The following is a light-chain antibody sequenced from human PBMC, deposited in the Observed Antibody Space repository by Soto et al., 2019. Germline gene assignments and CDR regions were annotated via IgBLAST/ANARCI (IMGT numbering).Light chain of an antibody. CDR3: SSYTSRSTVV. V-gene: IGLV2-14*01. CDR2: DVS. J-gene: IGLJ2*01. CDR1: SSDVGGYNY. Sequence: QSALTQPASVSGSPGQSITISCTGTSSDVGGYNYVSWYQQHPGKAPKLMIYDVSNRPSGVSNRFSGSKSGNTASLTISGLQAEDEADYYCSSYTSRSTVVFGGGNKLTVL.